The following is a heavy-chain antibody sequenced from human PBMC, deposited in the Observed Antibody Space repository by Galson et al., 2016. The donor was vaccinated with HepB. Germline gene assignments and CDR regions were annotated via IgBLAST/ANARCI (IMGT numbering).Heavy chain of an antibody. CDR1: GGSISSSNYY. D-gene: IGHD3-3*01. CDR3: ARQCRDHDFWSGYSSPNYFDY. CDR2: IYYSGST. J-gene: IGHJ4*02. Sequence: EPLSLTCTVSGGSISSSNYYWGWIRQPPGKGLEWIGSIYYSGSTYYNPSLKSRVTISVDTSKNQFSLKLSSVTAADTAVYYCARQCRDHDFWSGYSSPNYFDYWGQGTLVTVSS. V-gene: IGHV4-39*01.